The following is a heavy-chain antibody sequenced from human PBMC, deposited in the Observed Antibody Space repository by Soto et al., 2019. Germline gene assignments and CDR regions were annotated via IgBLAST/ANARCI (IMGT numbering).Heavy chain of an antibody. CDR3: SKDNPYGGNPL. J-gene: IGHJ4*02. CDR1: GFTFSSYA. D-gene: IGHD4-17*01. V-gene: IGHV3-23*01. Sequence: GGSLRLSCAASGFTFSSYAMGWVRQAPGKGLEWVSAISGSGSNTYYAVSLKGRFTISRDNSKNTLYLQVNSLRAGDTAVYYGSKDNPYGGNPLWGQGTLVTVSS. CDR2: ISGSGSNT.